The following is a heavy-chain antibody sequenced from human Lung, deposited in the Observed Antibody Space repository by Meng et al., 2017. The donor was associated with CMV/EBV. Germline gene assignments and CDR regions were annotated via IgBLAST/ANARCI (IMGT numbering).Heavy chain of an antibody. D-gene: IGHD4-17*01. CDR2: ISRRCDDN. V-gene: IGHV3-11*01. Sequence: GFLFTNYHMNWSRQAPGKGLEWISSISRRCDDNFYEDSVRGRFTISRDNAGDSLFLQMNSLRVEDTAVYYCARGALYGDPLRNWFDPWGQGTLVTVSS. CDR1: GFLFTNYH. J-gene: IGHJ5*02. CDR3: ARGALYGDPLRNWFDP.